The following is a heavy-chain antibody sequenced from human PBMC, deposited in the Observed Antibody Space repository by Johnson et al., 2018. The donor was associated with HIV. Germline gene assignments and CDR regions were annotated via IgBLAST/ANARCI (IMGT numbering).Heavy chain of an antibody. J-gene: IGHJ3*02. D-gene: IGHD1-26*01. CDR3: AREWGAFDI. CDR2: ISYDGSNK. CDR1: GFTFSSYA. V-gene: IGHV3-30-3*01. Sequence: QVQLVESGGGVVQPGGSLRLSCAASGFTFSSYAMHWVRQAPGKGLEWVAVISYDGSNKYYADSVKGRFTISRDNSKNTLYLQMNSLRAEDTAVYYCAREWGAFDIWGQGTMVAVYS.